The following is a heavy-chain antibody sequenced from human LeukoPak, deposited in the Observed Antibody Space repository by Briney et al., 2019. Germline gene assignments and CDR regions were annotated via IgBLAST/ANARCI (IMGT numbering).Heavy chain of an antibody. CDR3: ARDLSGVTGYTYGRGIDY. Sequence: GGSLRLSCAASGFTFSSYAVHWVRQAPGKGLERVAVISYDGSNKYYADSVKGRFTISRDNSKNTLYLQMNSLRAEDTAVYYCARDLSGVTGYTYGRGIDYWGQGTLVTVSS. D-gene: IGHD5-18*01. V-gene: IGHV3-30*04. CDR1: GFTFSSYA. J-gene: IGHJ4*02. CDR2: ISYDGSNK.